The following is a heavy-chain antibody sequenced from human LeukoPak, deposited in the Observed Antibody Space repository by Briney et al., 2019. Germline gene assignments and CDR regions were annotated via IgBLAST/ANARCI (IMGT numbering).Heavy chain of an antibody. CDR1: GGSISRGSYY. V-gene: IGHV4-61*01. CDR3: AGDPISPWYFDL. Sequence: PSQTLSLTCIVSGGSISRGSYYWSWIRQPPGKGLEWIGYIYYSGSTNYNPSLKSRVTISVDTSKNQFSLKLSSVTAADTAVYYCAGDPISPWYFDLWGRGTLVTVSS. CDR2: IYYSGST. D-gene: IGHD2/OR15-2a*01. J-gene: IGHJ2*01.